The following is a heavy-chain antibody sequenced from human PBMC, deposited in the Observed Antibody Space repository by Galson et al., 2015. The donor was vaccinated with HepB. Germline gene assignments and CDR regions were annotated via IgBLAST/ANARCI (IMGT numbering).Heavy chain of an antibody. J-gene: IGHJ4*02. Sequence: SLRLSCAASGFTFSSYAMHWVRQAPGKGLEWVAVISYDGSNKYYADSVKGRFTISRDNSKNTLYLQMNSLRAEDTAVYYYARDTRRGIIVVVTAPFDYWGQGTLVTVSS. CDR2: ISYDGSNK. V-gene: IGHV3-30-3*01. CDR1: GFTFSSYA. CDR3: ARDTRRGIIVVVTAPFDY. D-gene: IGHD2-21*02.